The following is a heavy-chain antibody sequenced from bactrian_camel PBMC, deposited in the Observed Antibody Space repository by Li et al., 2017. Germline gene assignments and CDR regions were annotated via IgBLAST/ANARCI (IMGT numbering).Heavy chain of an antibody. V-gene: IGHV3S6*01. Sequence: HVQLVESGGGLVQPGGSLRVSCAASGFTFSNFSMSWVRQAPGRGLEWVATIYRDGKNTYYADSVKGRFTISQDKAKNMVYLQMNSLQPEDTAVYYCVADRGDYDPGHCPNKEFKYWGQGTQVTV. CDR2: IYRDGKNT. D-gene: IGHD4*01. CDR1: GFTFSNFS. CDR3: VADRGDYDPGHCPNKEFKY. J-gene: IGHJ4*01.